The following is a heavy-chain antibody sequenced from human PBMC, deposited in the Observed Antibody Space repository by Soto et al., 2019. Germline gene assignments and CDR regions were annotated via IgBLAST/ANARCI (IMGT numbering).Heavy chain of an antibody. CDR2: MNPNSGNT. D-gene: IGHD3-9*01. J-gene: IGHJ4*02. CDR3: ARFGQRFLDWLPTYYFDY. Sequence: ASVKVSCKASGYTFTSYDINWVRQATGQGLEWMGWMNPNSGNTKYSQKFQGRVTITRDTSANTAYMELSSLRSEDTAVYYCARFGQRFLDWLPTYYFDYWGQGTLVTVSS. CDR1: GYTFTSYD. V-gene: IGHV1-8*01.